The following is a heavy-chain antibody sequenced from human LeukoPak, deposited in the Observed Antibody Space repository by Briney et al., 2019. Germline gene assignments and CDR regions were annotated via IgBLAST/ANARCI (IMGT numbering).Heavy chain of an antibody. CDR1: GYTLTELS. D-gene: IGHD1-26*01. CDR2: FDPEDGDT. J-gene: IGHJ6*02. V-gene: IGHV1-24*01. Sequence: ASVKVSCKVSGYTLTELSMHWVRQAPGKGLEWMGGFDPEDGDTIYAQKFQGRVTITADESTSTAYMELSSLRSEDTAVYYCARGGTWTLTDYGMDVWGQGTTVTVSS. CDR3: ARGGTWTLTDYGMDV.